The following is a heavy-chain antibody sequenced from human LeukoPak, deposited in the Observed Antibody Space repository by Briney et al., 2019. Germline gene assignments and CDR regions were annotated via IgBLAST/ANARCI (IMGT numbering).Heavy chain of an antibody. V-gene: IGHV3-30-3*01. CDR2: ISYDGSNK. J-gene: IGHJ6*02. CDR1: GFSFSHYA. CDR3: AREQRIRYGMDV. Sequence: GGSLRLSCAASGFSFSHYALHWVRQAPGKGLEWVAVISYDGSNKYYADSVKGRFTISRDNSKNTLYLQMNSLRAEDTAVYYCAREQRIRYGMDVWGQGTTVTVSS.